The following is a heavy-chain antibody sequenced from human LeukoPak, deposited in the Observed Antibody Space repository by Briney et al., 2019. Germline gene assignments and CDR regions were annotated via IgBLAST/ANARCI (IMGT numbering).Heavy chain of an antibody. CDR3: ARQSQYSGSQAPDY. CDR2: IYYSGFT. Sequence: PSETLSLTCTVSGGSIDNHYWSWIRQPPGKGLEWIGYIYYSGFTNYNPSFRSRVIISLDMSKTQFSLKVNSVTAADTAVYYCARQSQYSGSQAPDYWGQGTLVTVSS. D-gene: IGHD5-12*01. V-gene: IGHV4-59*08. CDR1: GGSIDNHY. J-gene: IGHJ4*02.